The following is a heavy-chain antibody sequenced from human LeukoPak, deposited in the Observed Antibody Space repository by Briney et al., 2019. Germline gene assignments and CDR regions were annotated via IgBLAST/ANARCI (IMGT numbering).Heavy chain of an antibody. J-gene: IGHJ4*02. V-gene: IGHV1-2*02. D-gene: IGHD3-10*01. CDR3: ARVGVRGVIIRRAHFDY. CDR1: GHTFTGYY. Sequence: ASVKVSCKASGHTFTGYYMHWVRQAPGQGLEWMGWINPNSGGTNYAQKFQGRVTMTRDTSISTAYMELSRLRSDDTAVYYCARVGVRGVIIRRAHFDYWGQGTLVTVSS. CDR2: INPNSGGT.